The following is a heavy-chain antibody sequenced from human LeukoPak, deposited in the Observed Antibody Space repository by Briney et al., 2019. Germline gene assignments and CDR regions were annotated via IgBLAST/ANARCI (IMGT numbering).Heavy chain of an antibody. D-gene: IGHD3-16*01. CDR1: GFTFSSYS. Sequence: GGSLRLSCAASGFTFSSYSMNWVRQAPGKGLEWVSSISSSRNYIYYADSVKGRFTISRDNAKNSLYLQMNSLRAEDTAVYYCAKDRANWAIDDWGQGTQVTVSS. CDR3: AKDRANWAIDD. V-gene: IGHV3-21*01. J-gene: IGHJ4*02. CDR2: ISSSRNYI.